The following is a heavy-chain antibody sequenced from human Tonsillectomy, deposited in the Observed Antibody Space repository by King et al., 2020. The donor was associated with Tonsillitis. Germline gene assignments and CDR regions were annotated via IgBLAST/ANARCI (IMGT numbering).Heavy chain of an antibody. CDR3: AKARQWLVHFDY. V-gene: IGHV3-30*18. D-gene: IGHD6-19*01. CDR1: GFTFSSYG. Sequence: VQLVESGGGVVQPGRSLRLSCAASGFTFSSYGIHWVRQAPGKGLEWVAVISSDGSKKYYADSVRGRFTISRDNSKNTLYLQRNSLRADDTAVYYCAKARQWLVHFDYWGQGTLVTVSS. J-gene: IGHJ4*02. CDR2: ISSDGSKK.